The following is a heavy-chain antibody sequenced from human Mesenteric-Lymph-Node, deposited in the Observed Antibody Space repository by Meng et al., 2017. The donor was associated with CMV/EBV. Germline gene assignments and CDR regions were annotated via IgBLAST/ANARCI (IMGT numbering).Heavy chain of an antibody. CDR3: ARDTSGYNYFDY. D-gene: IGHD5-12*01. Sequence: GESLKISCAASGFTFSSYAMSWVRQAPGKGLEWVSVIYSGGRTSYADSVKGRFTISRDNSKNTLYLQMNSLRAEDTAVYYCARDTSGYNYFDYWGQGTLVTVSS. CDR1: GFTFSSYA. CDR2: IYSGGRT. V-gene: IGHV3-53*01. J-gene: IGHJ4*02.